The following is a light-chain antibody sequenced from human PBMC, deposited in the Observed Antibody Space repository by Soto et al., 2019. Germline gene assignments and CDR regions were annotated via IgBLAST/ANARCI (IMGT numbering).Light chain of an antibody. CDR1: QDVTKY. CDR2: EAS. CDR3: QQYDDDVPT. J-gene: IGKJ4*01. Sequence: DIQMTQSPSTLSGSVGDRVTITCQASQDVTKYLSWYQQKPGKAPKLLIYEASTLEVGVPSRFSGSGSGTDFTFTITSLQPEDFATYYCQQYDDDVPTFGGGTKVDIK. V-gene: IGKV1-33*01.